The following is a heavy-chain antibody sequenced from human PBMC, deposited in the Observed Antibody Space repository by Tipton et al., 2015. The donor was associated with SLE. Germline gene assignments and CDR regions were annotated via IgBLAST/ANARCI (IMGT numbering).Heavy chain of an antibody. J-gene: IGHJ6*02. CDR2: ISYDGSNK. V-gene: IGHV3-30-3*01. D-gene: IGHD5-12*01. CDR1: GFTFSSYA. CDR3: ALLDIVATIFYYYGMDV. Sequence: SLRLSCAASGFTFSSYAMHWVRQAPGKGLEWVAVISYDGSNKYYADSVKGRFTISRDNSKNTLYLQMNSLRAEDTAVYYCALLDIVATIFYYYGMDVWGQGTTVTVSS.